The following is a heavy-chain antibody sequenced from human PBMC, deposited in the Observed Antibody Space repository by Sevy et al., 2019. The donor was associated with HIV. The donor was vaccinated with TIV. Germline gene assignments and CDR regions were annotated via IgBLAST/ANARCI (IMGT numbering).Heavy chain of an antibody. V-gene: IGHV1-18*01. Sequence: ASMKVSCKASGYTFTSYGISWVRQAPGQGLEWMGWISAYNGNTNYAQKLQGRVTMTTDTSTSTAYMELRSLRSDDTAVYYCARDHWGNGQQAFHIWGQGTMVTVSS. CDR1: GYTFTSYG. CDR2: ISAYNGNT. D-gene: IGHD7-27*01. CDR3: ARDHWGNGQQAFHI. J-gene: IGHJ3*02.